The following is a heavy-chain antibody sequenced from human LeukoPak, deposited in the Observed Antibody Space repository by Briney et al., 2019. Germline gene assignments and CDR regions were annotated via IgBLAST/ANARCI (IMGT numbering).Heavy chain of an antibody. V-gene: IGHV1-46*01. Sequence: ASVKVSCKASGYTFTTYYMHWVRQAPGQGLEWMGIINPSGGGTSYAQKFQGRVTMTGDTSTSTVYMELSSLRSEDTAVYYCARATVNDAFDIWGQGTMVTVSS. D-gene: IGHD4-17*01. CDR2: INPSGGGT. CDR3: ARATVNDAFDI. CDR1: GYTFTTYY. J-gene: IGHJ3*02.